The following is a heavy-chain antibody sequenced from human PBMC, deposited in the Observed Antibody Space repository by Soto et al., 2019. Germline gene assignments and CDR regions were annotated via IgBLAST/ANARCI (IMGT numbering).Heavy chain of an antibody. CDR1: GFTFSSFG. D-gene: IGHD2-2*03. V-gene: IGHV3-23*01. Sequence: GGSLRLSCTASGFTFSSFGMAWVRQAPGKGLEWVSAISGSADSSYYADSVKGRFTISRDNPKNTLYLQMDSLRAEDTGVYFCAKVGIGSFSHKHLFEHWGQRTQGTVSP. CDR3: AKVGIGSFSHKHLFEH. CDR2: ISGSADSS. J-gene: IGHJ4*02.